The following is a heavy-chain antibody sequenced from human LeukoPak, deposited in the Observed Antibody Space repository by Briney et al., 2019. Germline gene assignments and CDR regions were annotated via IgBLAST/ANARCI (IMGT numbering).Heavy chain of an antibody. J-gene: IGHJ4*02. V-gene: IGHV3-23*01. CDR2: ISGSGVTT. Sequence: GGSLTLSCAASGFTFSSYGMTWVRQAPGKGLEWVSGISGSGVTTHYADSVKGRFTISRDNSKNTLYLQMNSLRAEDTAVYYCAKDRRYSSDWGQGTLVTVSS. D-gene: IGHD6-19*01. CDR1: GFTFSSYG. CDR3: AKDRRYSSD.